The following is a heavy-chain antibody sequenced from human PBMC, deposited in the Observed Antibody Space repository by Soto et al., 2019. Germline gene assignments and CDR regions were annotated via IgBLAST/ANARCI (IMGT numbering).Heavy chain of an antibody. J-gene: IGHJ6*02. CDR3: ARDRLYGAGLIDV. CDR1: GFTFSSYG. V-gene: IGHV3-30-3*01. D-gene: IGHD3-10*01. Sequence: LRLSCAASGFTFSSYGMHWVRQAPGKGLEWVAVISSDGSDKYYADSVKGRFTISRDNSKNTLYVQLNRMRAEDTALYYCARDRLYGAGLIDVWGQRTTVTVSS. CDR2: ISSDGSDK.